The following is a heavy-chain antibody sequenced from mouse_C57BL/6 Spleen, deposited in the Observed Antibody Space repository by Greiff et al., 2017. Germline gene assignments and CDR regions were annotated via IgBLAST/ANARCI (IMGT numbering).Heavy chain of an antibody. CDR3: ARGPGAMDY. J-gene: IGHJ4*01. V-gene: IGHV1-69*01. CDR2: IDPSDSYT. Sequence: VQLQQPGAELVMPGASVKLSCKASGYTFTSYWMHWVKQRPGQGLEWIGEIDPSDSYTNYNQKFKGKSTLTVDKSSSTAYMQISSLTSEDSAFYYCARGPGAMDYWGQGTSVTVSS. CDR1: GYTFTSYW.